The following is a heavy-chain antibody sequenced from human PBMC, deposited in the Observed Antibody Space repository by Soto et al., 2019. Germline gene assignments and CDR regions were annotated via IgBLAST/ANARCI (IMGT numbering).Heavy chain of an antibody. J-gene: IGHJ4*02. V-gene: IGHV1-46*01. CDR2: INPNSGST. D-gene: IGHD6-13*01. CDR1: GYTFTSSY. CDR3: ERSLAAGDY. Sequence: QVQLVQSGAEVKDPGASVKVSCKASGYTFTSSYIHWVRQAPGQGLEWMAIINPNSGSTKFAQNLQGRVTLTRDTATNTVYMELSSLKSEDAAVYYCERSLAAGDYWGQGTLVTVSS.